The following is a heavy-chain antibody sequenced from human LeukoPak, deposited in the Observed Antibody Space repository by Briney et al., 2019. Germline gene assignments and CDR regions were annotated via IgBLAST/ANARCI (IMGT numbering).Heavy chain of an antibody. CDR2: INHSGST. CDR1: GVSFNGYC. D-gene: IGHD3-3*01. Sequence: SETLSLTCAVYGVSFNGYCWSWIRQPPGKGLEWIGEINHSGSTNYNPSLKSRVTMSVDASKNQFSLKLSSVTAADTAVYYCASSPSRGYDFWSGSPSVDYWGQGTLITVSS. CDR3: ASSPSRGYDFWSGSPSVDY. J-gene: IGHJ4*02. V-gene: IGHV4-34*01.